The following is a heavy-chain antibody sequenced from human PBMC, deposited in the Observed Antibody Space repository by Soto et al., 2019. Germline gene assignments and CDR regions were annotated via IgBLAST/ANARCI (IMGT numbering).Heavy chain of an antibody. CDR2: FYYSGST. V-gene: IGHV4-39*01. CDR1: GGSISSSSYY. D-gene: IGHD6-13*01. Sequence: NPSETLSLICTVSGGSISSSSYYWGWIRQPPGKGLGWIGSFYYSGSTYYNPSLKSRVTISVDTSKNQFSLKLSSVTAADTAVYYCARQGIAAAGKLNWFDPWGQGTLVTVSS. CDR3: ARQGIAAAGKLNWFDP. J-gene: IGHJ5*02.